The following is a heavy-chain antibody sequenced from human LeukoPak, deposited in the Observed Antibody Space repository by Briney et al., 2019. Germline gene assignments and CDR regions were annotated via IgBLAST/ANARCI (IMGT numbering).Heavy chain of an antibody. CDR3: ARDRFYHRY. Sequence: PSETLSLTCTVSGGSISSGDYYWSWIRQPPGKGPEWIGYIYYSGSTYYNPSLKSRVTISVDTSKNQFSLKLSPVTAADTAVYYCARDRFYHRYWGQGTLVTVSS. D-gene: IGHD2-2*01. V-gene: IGHV4-30-4*02. CDR2: IYYSGST. J-gene: IGHJ4*02. CDR1: GGSISSGDYY.